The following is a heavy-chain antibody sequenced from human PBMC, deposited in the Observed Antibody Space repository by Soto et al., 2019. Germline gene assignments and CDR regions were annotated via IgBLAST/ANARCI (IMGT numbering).Heavy chain of an antibody. J-gene: IGHJ4*02. CDR1: GLTVSTNY. V-gene: IGHV3-53*01. CDR3: ASVGYCSTTTCPPA. D-gene: IGHD2-2*01. Sequence: PGGSLRLSCAASGLTVSTNYMTWVRQAPGKGLEWVSVIYRGGNTYHADSVQGRLSISRDNSKNTVDLQMNNLRAKDTAMYYCASVGYCSTTTCPPAWGQGTLVTVSS. CDR2: IYRGGNT.